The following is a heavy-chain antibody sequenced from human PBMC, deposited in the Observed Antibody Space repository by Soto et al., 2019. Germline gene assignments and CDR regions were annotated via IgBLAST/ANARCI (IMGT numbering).Heavy chain of an antibody. V-gene: IGHV4-34*01. J-gene: IGHJ4*02. D-gene: IGHD6-13*01. CDR1: GGSLSGYY. Sequence: QVQLQQWGAGLLKPSETLSLTCAVYGGSLSGYYWSWIRQPPGKALEWIGEINYSGNSNYNPSLKSRVTIAVDTSKNHLFLNLSSVTDADTSMYYCASHHVRGRTIAGASEFWGQGTLVTVSS. CDR3: ASHHVRGRTIAGASEF. CDR2: INYSGNS.